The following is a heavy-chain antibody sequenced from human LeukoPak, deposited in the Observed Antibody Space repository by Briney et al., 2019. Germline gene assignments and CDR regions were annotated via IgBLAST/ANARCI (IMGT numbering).Heavy chain of an antibody. V-gene: IGHV5-51*01. Sequence: KVGESLKISCNGSAYTFNNYWIGWVRQMPGKGLEWMGIIYPSDSDTRYSPSFQGQVTFSADKSSNTAYLQWSNLRASDTAVYYCARRRQAGQSYFDSWGQGTLVTVSS. J-gene: IGHJ4*02. CDR2: IYPSDSDT. CDR1: AYTFNNYW. CDR3: ARRRQAGQSYFDS.